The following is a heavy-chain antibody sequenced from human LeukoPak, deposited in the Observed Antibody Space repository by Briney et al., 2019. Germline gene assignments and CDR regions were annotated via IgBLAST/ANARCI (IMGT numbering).Heavy chain of an antibody. CDR1: GFTFSSYW. CDR3: ARGEGYLSAFDI. J-gene: IGHJ3*02. Sequence: GGSLRLSCAASGFTFSSYWMHWVRQAPGKGLVWVSRINSDGSSTSYADSVKGRFTVSRDNSKNMVFLQMNSLRAEDTAVYYCARGEGYLSAFDIWGQGTMVTVSS. D-gene: IGHD5-18*01. V-gene: IGHV3-74*01. CDR2: INSDGSST.